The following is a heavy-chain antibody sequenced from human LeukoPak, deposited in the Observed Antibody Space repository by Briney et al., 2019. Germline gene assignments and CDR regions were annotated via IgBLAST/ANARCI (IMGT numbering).Heavy chain of an antibody. CDR3: ARRSSGSPPYYFDY. J-gene: IGHJ4*02. Sequence: GGSLRLSCAASGFTFSSYWMHWVRQAPGKGLVWVSRINSDGSTTNYADSVKGRLTISRDNAKNTLDLQMNSLRAEDTAVYYCARRSSGSPPYYFDYWGQGTLVIVSS. D-gene: IGHD1-26*01. CDR1: GFTFSSYW. V-gene: IGHV3-74*01. CDR2: INSDGSTT.